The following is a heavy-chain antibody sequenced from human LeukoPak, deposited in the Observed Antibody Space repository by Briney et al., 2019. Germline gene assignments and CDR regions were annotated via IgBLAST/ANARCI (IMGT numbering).Heavy chain of an antibody. J-gene: IGHJ4*02. CDR3: ARDQSGYASLDY. CDR1: GFTFSSYE. CDR2: ISSSGSTI. Sequence: GGSLRLSCAASGFTFSSYEMNWVRQVPGKGLEGVSYISSSGSTIYYADSVKGRFTISRDNAKNSLYLQMNSLRAEDTAVYYCARDQSGYASLDYWGQGTLVTVSS. V-gene: IGHV3-48*03. D-gene: IGHD5-12*01.